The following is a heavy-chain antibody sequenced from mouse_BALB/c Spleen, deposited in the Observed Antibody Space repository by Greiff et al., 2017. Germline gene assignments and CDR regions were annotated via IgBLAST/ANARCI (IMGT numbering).Heavy chain of an antibody. Sequence: VQLQQSGPELVKPGASVKMSCKASGYTFTSYVMHWVKQKPGQGLEWIGYINPYNDGTKYNEKFKGKATLTSDKSSSTAYMELSSLTSEDSAVYYCARREKNRYDRGNAMDYWGQGTSVTVSS. CDR3: ARREKNRYDRGNAMDY. J-gene: IGHJ4*01. V-gene: IGHV1-14*01. D-gene: IGHD2-14*01. CDR1: GYTFTSYV. CDR2: INPYNDGT.